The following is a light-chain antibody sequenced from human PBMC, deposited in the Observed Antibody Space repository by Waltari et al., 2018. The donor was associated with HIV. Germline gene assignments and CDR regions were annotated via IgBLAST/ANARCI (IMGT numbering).Light chain of an antibody. CDR2: RDN. V-gene: IGLV1-47*01. CDR1: SFNIGRNF. Sequence: QSVLTQPPSASGTPGQRVIISCSGSSFNIGRNFVSWYQQLPGTAPKVLTFRDNPRPSGVPERLSGSKSGASASLAISGLRSEDEADYYCAAWDDSLRGSYVFGPGTKVTVL. J-gene: IGLJ1*01. CDR3: AAWDDSLRGSYV.